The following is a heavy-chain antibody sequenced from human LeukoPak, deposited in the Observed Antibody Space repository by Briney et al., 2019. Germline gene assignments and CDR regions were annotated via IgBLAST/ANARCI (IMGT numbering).Heavy chain of an antibody. J-gene: IGHJ3*02. V-gene: IGHV4-39*07. CDR2: IYNSGST. Sequence: PSETLSLTCTVSGGSISSSNYYWGWIRQPPGKGLEWIGSIYNSGSTYYNPSLKSRVTMSVDTSKNQFSLKLSSVTAADTAVYYCARDVRYGHAFDIWGQGTMVTVSS. CDR1: GGSISSSNYY. D-gene: IGHD4-17*01. CDR3: ARDVRYGHAFDI.